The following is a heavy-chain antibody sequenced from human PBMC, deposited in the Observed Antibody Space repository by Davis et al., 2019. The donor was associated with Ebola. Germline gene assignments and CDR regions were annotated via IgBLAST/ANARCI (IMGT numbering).Heavy chain of an antibody. J-gene: IGHJ5*02. CDR3: ARDCSSTSCYRFWFDP. CDR2: IIPILGIA. Sequence: SVKVSCKASGGTFSSYAISWVRQAPGQGLEWMGGIIPILGIANYAQKFQGRVTITADKSTSTAYMELSSLRSEDTAVYYCARDCSSTSCYRFWFDPWGQGTLVTVSS. D-gene: IGHD2-2*01. V-gene: IGHV1-69*10. CDR1: GGTFSSYA.